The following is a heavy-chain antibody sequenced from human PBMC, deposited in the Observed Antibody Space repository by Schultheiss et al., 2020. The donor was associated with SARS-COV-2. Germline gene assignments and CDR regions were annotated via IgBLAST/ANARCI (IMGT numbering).Heavy chain of an antibody. CDR1: GFTFSDYY. Sequence: GGSLRLSCAASGFTFSDYYMSWIRQAPGKGLEWVSYISSSGSTIYYADSVKGRFTISRDNAKNSLYLQMNSLRAEDTAVYYCARGSDSSGWYGGYYYYYGMDVWGQGTTVTVSS. CDR3: ARGSDSSGWYGGYYYYYGMDV. CDR2: ISSSGSTI. J-gene: IGHJ6*02. V-gene: IGHV3-11*01. D-gene: IGHD6-19*01.